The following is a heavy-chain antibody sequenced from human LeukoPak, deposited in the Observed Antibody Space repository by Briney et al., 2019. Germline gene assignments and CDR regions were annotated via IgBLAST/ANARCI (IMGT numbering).Heavy chain of an antibody. Sequence: SETLCLTCAVYGGSFSGYYWSWIRQPPGKGLEWIGEINHSGSTNYNPSLKSRVTISVDTSKNQFSLKLSSVTAADTAVYYCARGYYGSGSYAYNWFDPWGQGTLVTVSS. D-gene: IGHD3-10*01. CDR2: INHSGST. CDR3: ARGYYGSGSYAYNWFDP. V-gene: IGHV4-34*01. J-gene: IGHJ5*02. CDR1: GGSFSGYY.